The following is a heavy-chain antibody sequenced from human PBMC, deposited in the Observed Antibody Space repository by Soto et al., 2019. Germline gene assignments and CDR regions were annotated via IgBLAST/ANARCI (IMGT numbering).Heavy chain of an antibody. CDR1: GGSISSYY. D-gene: IGHD4-17*01. J-gene: IGHJ4*02. V-gene: IGHV4-59*01. CDR3: ASDHYGDYFDY. Sequence: SETLSLTCTVSGGSISSYYWSWIRQPPGKGLEWIGYIYYSGSTNYNPSLKSRVTISVDTSKNQFSLKLSSVTAADTAVYYCASDHYGDYFDYWGQGTLVTVSS. CDR2: IYYSGST.